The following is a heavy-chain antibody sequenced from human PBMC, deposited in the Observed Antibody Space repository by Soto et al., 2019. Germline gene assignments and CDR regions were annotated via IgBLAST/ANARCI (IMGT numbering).Heavy chain of an antibody. CDR3: ARVDSSGCSEY. Sequence: RVESLKISCRGSGYSFTSYCSGWVRQMPGKGLECMGFIYPGDSDTTYSPSFQGHVTISADKYSSTAYLQWSSLKASDPAMYYCARVDSSGCSEYWGQGTLVTVSS. CDR2: IYPGDSDT. V-gene: IGHV5-51*01. J-gene: IGHJ4*02. CDR1: GYSFTSYC. D-gene: IGHD6-25*01.